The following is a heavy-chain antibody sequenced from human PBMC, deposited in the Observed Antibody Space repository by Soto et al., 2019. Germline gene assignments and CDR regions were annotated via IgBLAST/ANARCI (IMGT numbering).Heavy chain of an antibody. Sequence: QLQLQESGPGLVKPSETLSLTCTVSGGSISSSSYYWGWIRQPPGKGLEWIGSIYYSGSTYYNPSLKSRVTIAVDTSKNQFSLKLSSVTAADTAVYYCARFLKESITMVRGVIKGYYFDYWGQGTLVTVSS. V-gene: IGHV4-39*01. D-gene: IGHD3-10*01. CDR2: IYYSGST. CDR3: ARFLKESITMVRGVIKGYYFDY. CDR1: GGSISSSSYY. J-gene: IGHJ4*02.